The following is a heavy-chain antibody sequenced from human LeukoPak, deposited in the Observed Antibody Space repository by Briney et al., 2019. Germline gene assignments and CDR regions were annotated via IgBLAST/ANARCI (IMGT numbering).Heavy chain of an antibody. CDR2: INPSGGST. J-gene: IGHJ4*02. V-gene: IGHV1-46*01. CDR1: GGTFSNYA. Sequence: ASVKVSCKVSGGTFSNYAIDWVRQAPGQGLEWMGIINPSGGSTSYAQKFQGRVTMTRDTSTSTVYMELSSLRSGDTAVYYCASAGGGYRFDYWGQGTLVTVSS. D-gene: IGHD3-16*01. CDR3: ASAGGGYRFDY.